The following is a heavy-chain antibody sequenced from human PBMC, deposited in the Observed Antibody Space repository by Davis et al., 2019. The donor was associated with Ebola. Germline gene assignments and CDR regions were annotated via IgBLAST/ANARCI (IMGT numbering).Heavy chain of an antibody. D-gene: IGHD5-18*01. J-gene: IGHJ4*02. V-gene: IGHV4-59*02. CDR1: GGSVGSDY. CDR2: ISNGGRT. Sequence: SETLSLTCSVSGGSVGSDYWSWIRQSPGKGLEWIAFISNGGRTIYNPSLRGRVTISIDTSKNQFSLKLSSVTAADTAVYYCARVAHVDTAMLGLDYWGQGTLVTVSS. CDR3: ARVAHVDTAMLGLDY.